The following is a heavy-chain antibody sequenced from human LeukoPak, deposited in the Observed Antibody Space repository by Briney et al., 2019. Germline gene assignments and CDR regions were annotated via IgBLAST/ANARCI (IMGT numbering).Heavy chain of an antibody. Sequence: GGSLRLSCAAPGFTFSSYAITWFPRAPGKGLEGGSAISGSGGSTYCAEYVKGGFTICRDNTKNKLYLQMNSLRAEDMAVYYCAKRADAYSSSWYGFDYWGQGTLVTVSS. CDR2: ISGSGGST. CDR1: GFTFSSYA. J-gene: IGHJ4*02. CDR3: AKRADAYSSSWYGFDY. D-gene: IGHD6-13*01. V-gene: IGHV3-23*01.